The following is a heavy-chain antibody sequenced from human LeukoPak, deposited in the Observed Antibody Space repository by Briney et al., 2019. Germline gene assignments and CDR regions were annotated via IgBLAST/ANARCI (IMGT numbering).Heavy chain of an antibody. CDR2: ISNDGSNK. J-gene: IGHJ4*02. D-gene: IGHD3-10*01. CDR3: ARDRPTVVRGVLVY. Sequence: PARSLRLSCAASGFTFSNYAMHWVRQAPGKGLEWVAVISNDGSNKYYADSVKGRFTISIDNSKNTLYLQMNSLRAEDTAVYYCARDRPTVVRGVLVYWGEGTLVSVST. CDR1: GFTFSNYA. V-gene: IGHV3-30-3*01.